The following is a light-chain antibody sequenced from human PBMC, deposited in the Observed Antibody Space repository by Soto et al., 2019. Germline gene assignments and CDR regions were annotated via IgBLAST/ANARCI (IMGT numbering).Light chain of an antibody. J-gene: IGKJ1*01. V-gene: IGKV1-5*03. CDR1: QSISSW. Sequence: SASVGGTVTITCRASQSISSWLAWYQQKPGIAPKLLIYKASTLQSGVPSRFSGSGYGTEFTLTISRLQPDDSATYYCQQYDVYSTFGQGTKVDIK. CDR2: KAS. CDR3: QQYDVYST.